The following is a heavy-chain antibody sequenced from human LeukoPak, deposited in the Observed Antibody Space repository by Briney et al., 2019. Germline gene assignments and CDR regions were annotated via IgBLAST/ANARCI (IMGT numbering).Heavy chain of an antibody. CDR2: IYTSGST. V-gene: IGHV4-4*07. Sequence: SETLSLTCTVSGGSISSYYWSWIRQPPGKGLDWIGRIYTSGSTNYNPSHKRRDTMSVDTSKNQFSLKLSSVTAADTGVYYCARGIAVASNWFDPWGQGTLVTVSS. J-gene: IGHJ5*02. CDR3: ARGIAVASNWFDP. CDR1: GGSISSYY. D-gene: IGHD6-19*01.